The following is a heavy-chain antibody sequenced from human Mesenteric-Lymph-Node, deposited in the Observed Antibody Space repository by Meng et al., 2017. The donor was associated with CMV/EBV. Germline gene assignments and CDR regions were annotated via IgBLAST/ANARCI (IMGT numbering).Heavy chain of an antibody. Sequence: GGSLRLSCAASGFTFSSYWMSWVRQAPGKGLEWVANIKQDGSEKYYMDSVKGRFTISRDNAKNSLYLQMNSLRAEDTAVFYCARWNYDSGTYCIDYWGQGTLVTVSS. CDR1: GFTFSSYW. CDR2: IKQDGSEK. CDR3: ARWNYDSGTYCIDY. D-gene: IGHD3-10*01. V-gene: IGHV3-7*01. J-gene: IGHJ4*02.